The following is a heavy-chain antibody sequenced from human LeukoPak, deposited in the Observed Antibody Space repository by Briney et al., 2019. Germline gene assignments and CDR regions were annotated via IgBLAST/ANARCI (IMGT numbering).Heavy chain of an antibody. CDR3: ARGGVGAALDY. D-gene: IGHD1-26*01. J-gene: IGHJ4*02. CDR2: INPDSGGT. Sequence: ASVKVSCKASGYTFTDYYIRWVRQAPGQGLEWMGWINPDSGGTNYAQKFQGRVTMTRDTSISTASMELSRLTSDDTAVYYCARGGVGAALDYWGQGTLVTVSS. CDR1: GYTFTDYY. V-gene: IGHV1-2*02.